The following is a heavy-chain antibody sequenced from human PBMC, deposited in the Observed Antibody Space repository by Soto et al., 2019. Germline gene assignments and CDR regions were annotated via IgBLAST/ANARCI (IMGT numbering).Heavy chain of an antibody. J-gene: IGHJ6*02. CDR1: GGTFGSCA. V-gene: IGHV1-69*13. CDR2: IIPIFGTA. Sequence: GASVAVSCKASGGTFGSCASSWVRQAPGQGLEWMGGIIPIFGTANYAQKFQGRVTITADESTSTAYMELSSLRSEDTAVYYCARRNYYGSGSYYPSAPYGMDVWGQGTTVTVSS. D-gene: IGHD3-10*01. CDR3: ARRNYYGSGSYYPSAPYGMDV.